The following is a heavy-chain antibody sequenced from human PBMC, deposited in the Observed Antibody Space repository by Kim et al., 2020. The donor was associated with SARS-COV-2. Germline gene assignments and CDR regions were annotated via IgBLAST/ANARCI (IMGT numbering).Heavy chain of an antibody. CDR3: ARHQKAGTDYCDY. Sequence: SETLSLTCTVSGGSISSYYWSWIRQPPGKGLECIWYIHYSGSTNYNSSLKSRVSISIDTSKNQSSLKVTSVTAADTAVYYCARHQKAGTDYCDYWAQGT. V-gene: IGHV4-59*08. CDR2: IHYSGST. CDR1: GGSISSYY. J-gene: IGHJ1*01. D-gene: IGHD4-17*01.